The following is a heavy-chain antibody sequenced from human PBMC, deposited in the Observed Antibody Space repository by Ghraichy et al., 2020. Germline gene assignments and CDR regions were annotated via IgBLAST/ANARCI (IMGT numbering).Heavy chain of an antibody. CDR1: GFRFSSAW. Sequence: GGSLRLSCEASGFRFSSAWMCWVRQVPGKGLELVGRFKSKIDGGTIDYGAPVKGRFTVSRDDSKATFYLQMNSLKIEDTAVYYCATDGGLKYHPLFDHCGQRALVTVSS. CDR3: ATDGGLKYHPLFDH. V-gene: IGHV3-15*05. D-gene: IGHD3-16*01. CDR2: FKSKIDGGTI. J-gene: IGHJ4*02.